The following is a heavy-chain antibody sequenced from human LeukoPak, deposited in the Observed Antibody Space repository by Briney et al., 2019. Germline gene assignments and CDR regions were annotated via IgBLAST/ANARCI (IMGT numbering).Heavy chain of an antibody. CDR1: GGSISCSSYY. CDR3: ASLNLYDILTGYYIDY. CDR2: IYYSGST. V-gene: IGHV4-39*01. Sequence: PSETLSLTCTVSGGSISCSSYYWGWIRQPPGKGLEWIGSIYYSGSTYYNPSLKSRVTISVDTSKNQFSLKLSSVTAADTAVYYCASLNLYDILTGYYIDYWGQGTLVTVSS. D-gene: IGHD3-9*01. J-gene: IGHJ4*02.